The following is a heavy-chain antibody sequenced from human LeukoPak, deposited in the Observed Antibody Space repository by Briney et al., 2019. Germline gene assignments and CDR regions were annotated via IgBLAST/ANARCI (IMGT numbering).Heavy chain of an antibody. Sequence: PGGSLRLSCAASGFTFSSYWMHWVRQAPGKGLVWVSRINSDGSSTSYADSVKGRFTISRDNSKNTLYLQMNSLRAEDTAVYYCARAYYPYYYYYMDVWGKGTTVTVSS. D-gene: IGHD3-22*01. J-gene: IGHJ6*03. CDR2: INSDGSST. V-gene: IGHV3-74*01. CDR1: GFTFSSYW. CDR3: ARAYYPYYYYYMDV.